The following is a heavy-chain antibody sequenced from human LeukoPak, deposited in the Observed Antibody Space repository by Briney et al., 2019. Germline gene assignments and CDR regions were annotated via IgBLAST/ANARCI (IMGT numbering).Heavy chain of an antibody. V-gene: IGHV1-18*01. CDR3: ARAWRYYYYDSGNSPFFFDY. D-gene: IGHD3-10*01. CDR2: ISAYNDNT. Sequence: ASVKVSCTASGGTFSSYAISWVRQAPGQGLEWMGWISAYNDNTNYAQRVQGRVTMTTETSTSTVYMELRSLRSDDTAVYYCARAWRYYYYDSGNSPFFFDYWGQGTLVTVSS. J-gene: IGHJ4*02. CDR1: GGTFSSYA.